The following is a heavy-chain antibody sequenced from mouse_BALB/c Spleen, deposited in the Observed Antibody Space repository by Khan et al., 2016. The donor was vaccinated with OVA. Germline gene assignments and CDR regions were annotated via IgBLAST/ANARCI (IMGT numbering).Heavy chain of an antibody. D-gene: IGHD2-14*01. Sequence: EVELVESGGGLVKPGGSLKLSCAASGFTFTYYAVSWVRQTPEKRLEWVATISRAGSYTYYPDSVKGRSIISRDNAKNSLYLQLYSLRSEDTAVYYCARRGYDEAYFDYWGQGTTLTVSS. J-gene: IGHJ2*01. V-gene: IGHV5-9-3*01. CDR3: ARRGYDEAYFDY. CDR1: GFTFTYYA. CDR2: ISRAGSYT.